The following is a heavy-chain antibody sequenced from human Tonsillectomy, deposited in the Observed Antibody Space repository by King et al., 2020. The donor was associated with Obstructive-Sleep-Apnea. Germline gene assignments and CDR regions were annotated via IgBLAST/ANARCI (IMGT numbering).Heavy chain of an antibody. CDR1: GDSISSSNW. Sequence: QLQESGPGLVKPSGTLSLTCAVSGDSISSSNWWTWVRQPPGKGLEWIGEIYRSGSTNYNPSLKSRVTMSVDKSKNQFSLKLSSVTAADTAVYYCARAGDWYPYYGMDVWGQGTTVTVSS. CDR3: ARAGDWYPYYGMDV. V-gene: IGHV4-4*02. D-gene: IGHD3-9*01. J-gene: IGHJ6*02. CDR2: IYRSGST.